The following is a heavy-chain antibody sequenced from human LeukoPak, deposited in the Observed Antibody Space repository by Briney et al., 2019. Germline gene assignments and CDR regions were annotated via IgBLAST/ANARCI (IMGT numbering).Heavy chain of an antibody. D-gene: IGHD1-1*01. J-gene: IGHJ6*03. V-gene: IGHV4-59*02. CDR1: GGSVSSHY. CDR3: ARFEHQLVERAIAYSDYYYLDV. Sequence: SETLSLTCAVSGGSVSSHYWTWIRQPPGGGLEWLGYMSKSGSTKYNPSLKSRVTMSIDTSENQFSLKLTSVTAMDTAVYYCARFEHQLVERAIAYSDYYYLDVWGKGTTVTVSS. CDR2: MSKSGST.